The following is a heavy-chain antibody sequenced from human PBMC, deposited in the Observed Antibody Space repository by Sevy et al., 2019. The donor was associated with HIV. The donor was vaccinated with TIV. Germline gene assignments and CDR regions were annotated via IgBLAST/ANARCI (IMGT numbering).Heavy chain of an antibody. Sequence: ASVKVSCKASGYTFTSYDINWVRQATGQGLEWMGWMNPNSGNTGYAQKFQGRVTMTRNTSISTAYMELSSLRSEDTAVYYCARETRAELLVRIHHYGMGVWGQGTTVTVSS. D-gene: IGHD3-10*01. CDR1: GYTFTSYD. CDR3: ARETRAELLVRIHHYGMGV. CDR2: MNPNSGNT. V-gene: IGHV1-8*01. J-gene: IGHJ6*02.